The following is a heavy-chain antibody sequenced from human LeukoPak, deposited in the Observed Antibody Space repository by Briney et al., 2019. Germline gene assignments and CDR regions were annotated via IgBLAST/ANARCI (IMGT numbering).Heavy chain of an antibody. J-gene: IGHJ6*03. CDR3: ATYVLGATTDFYYYMDV. Sequence: GGSLRLSCAASGFTFDDYGMSWVCQAPGKGLEWVSGINWNGGSTGYADSVKGRFTISRDNAKNSLYLQMNSLRAEDTALYYCATYVLGATTDFYYYMDVWGKGTSVTVSS. V-gene: IGHV3-20*04. CDR2: INWNGGST. CDR1: GFTFDDYG. D-gene: IGHD1-26*01.